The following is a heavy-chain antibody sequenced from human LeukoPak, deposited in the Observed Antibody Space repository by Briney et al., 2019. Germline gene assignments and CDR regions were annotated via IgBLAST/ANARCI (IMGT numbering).Heavy chain of an antibody. CDR1: RFTFTSYW. D-gene: IGHD3-3*01. V-gene: IGHV3-7*01. CDR2: INKDGSEK. Sequence: GGSLRLSCAASRFTFTSYWMSWVRQAPGKGLEWVPKINKDGSEKYYVDSAKGPFTISTDNAKNSLYLQMNSLRAEDTAVYYCARDRTGNNAFWSGYTTFFNYWGRGTLVTVSS. J-gene: IGHJ4*02. CDR3: ARDRTGNNAFWSGYTTFFNY.